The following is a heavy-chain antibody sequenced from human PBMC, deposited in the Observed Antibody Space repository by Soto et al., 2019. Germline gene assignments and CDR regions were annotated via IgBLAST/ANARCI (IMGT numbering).Heavy chain of an antibody. CDR1: GFTFSSYW. D-gene: IGHD6-19*01. CDR3: ASPGYSSGWSDFDY. Sequence: GESLKISCAASGFTFSSYWMSWVRQAPGKGLEWVANIKQDGSEKYYVDSVKGRFTISRDNAKNSLYLQMNSLRAEDTAVYYCASPGYSSGWSDFDYWGQGTLVTVSS. V-gene: IGHV3-7*01. CDR2: IKQDGSEK. J-gene: IGHJ4*02.